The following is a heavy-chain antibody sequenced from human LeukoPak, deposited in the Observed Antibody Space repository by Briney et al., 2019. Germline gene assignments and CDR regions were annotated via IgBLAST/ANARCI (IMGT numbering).Heavy chain of an antibody. CDR2: ISSGGGTT. J-gene: IGHJ4*02. D-gene: IGHD6-19*01. CDR3: AKDLEQSYSGWSTSYDG. Sequence: PGGSLRLSCAGSGFAFSNYAMSWVRQVPGKRLEWVSAISSGGGTTGYAESVKGRFTISRDNSKSTMYLQMNGLGAEDTALYYCAKDLEQSYSGWSTSYDGWGQGTLVTVS. V-gene: IGHV3-23*01. CDR1: GFAFSNYA.